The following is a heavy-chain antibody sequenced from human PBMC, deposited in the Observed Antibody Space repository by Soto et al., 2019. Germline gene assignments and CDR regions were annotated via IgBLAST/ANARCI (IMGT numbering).Heavy chain of an antibody. V-gene: IGHV4-59*08. CDR2: ISYTGST. CDR3: ARHGDDLYLGMDV. J-gene: IGHJ6*02. Sequence: QVQLQESGPGLVKPSETLSLTCTVSGGSISSYYWSWIRQSPGKGLEWIVYISYTGSTDYNPSLKSRVTISLDTSKRQFSLKVNSVTVADTAVYYCARHGDDLYLGMDVWGQGTTVTVSS. CDR1: GGSISSYY.